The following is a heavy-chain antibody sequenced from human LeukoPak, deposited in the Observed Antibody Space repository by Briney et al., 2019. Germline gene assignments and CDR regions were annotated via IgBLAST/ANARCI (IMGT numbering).Heavy chain of an antibody. CDR1: GFTFSSYA. D-gene: IGHD6-6*01. CDR3: AREGGEYSSSSGQWDY. J-gene: IGHJ4*02. Sequence: GALRLSCAASGFTFSSYAMHWVRQAPGKGLEYVSAISSNGGSTYYANSVKGRFTISRDNSKNTLYLQMGSLRAEDMAVYYCAREGGEYSSSSGQWDYWGQGTLVTVSS. CDR2: ISSNGGST. V-gene: IGHV3-64*01.